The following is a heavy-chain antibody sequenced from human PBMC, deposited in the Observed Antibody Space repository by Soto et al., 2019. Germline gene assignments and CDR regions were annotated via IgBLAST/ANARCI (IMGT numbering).Heavy chain of an antibody. Sequence: SETLSLTCTVSGGSISSGGYYWSWIRQHPGKGLEWIGYIYYSGSTYYNPSLKSRVTISVDTSKNQFSLKLSSVTAADTAVYYCARDIMITFGGVIVENYFDYWGQGTLVTVSS. V-gene: IGHV4-31*03. J-gene: IGHJ4*02. CDR2: IYYSGST. CDR1: GGSISSGGYY. CDR3: ARDIMITFGGVIVENYFDY. D-gene: IGHD3-16*02.